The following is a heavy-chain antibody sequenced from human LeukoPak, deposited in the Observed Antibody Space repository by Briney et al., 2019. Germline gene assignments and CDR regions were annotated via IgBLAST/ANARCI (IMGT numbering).Heavy chain of an antibody. Sequence: GGSLRLSCAASGFTVSSNYMSWVRQAPGKGLEWVSAISGSGGSTYYADSVKGRFTISRDNSKNTLYLQMNSLRAEDTAVYYCAKPGLRYFDRLLKYWGQGTLVTVSS. CDR3: AKPGLRYFDRLLKY. V-gene: IGHV3-23*01. J-gene: IGHJ4*02. CDR2: ISGSGGST. D-gene: IGHD3-9*01. CDR1: GFTVSSNY.